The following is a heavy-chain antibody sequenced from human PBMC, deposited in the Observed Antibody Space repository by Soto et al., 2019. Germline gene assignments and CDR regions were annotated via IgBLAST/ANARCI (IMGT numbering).Heavy chain of an antibody. J-gene: IGHJ3*02. V-gene: IGHV4-4*02. CDR2: IYHSGST. CDR3: ARKDFFDNSGRAFHI. Sequence: QVQMQESGPGLVKPSGTLSLTCAVSGGPISSSYWWSWVRQPPGKGLEWIGEIYHSGSTNYNPSLKSRVTISLDKSNNHFSLKMTSVTAADTALYYCARKDFFDNSGRAFHIWCQGTMVTVSS. D-gene: IGHD6-19*01. CDR1: GGPISSSYW.